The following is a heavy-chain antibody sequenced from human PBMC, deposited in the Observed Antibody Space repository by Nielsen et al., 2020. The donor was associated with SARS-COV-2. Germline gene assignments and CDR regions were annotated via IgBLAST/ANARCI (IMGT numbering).Heavy chain of an antibody. CDR3: ARVMCSSTSCYTDYYYGMDV. J-gene: IGHJ6*02. Sequence: ASAKVSCKASGYTFTSYGISWVRQAPGQGLEWMGWISAYNGNTNYAQKLQGRVTMTTDTSTSTAYMELRSLRSDDTAVYYRARVMCSSTSCYTDYYYGMDVWGQGTTVTVSS. V-gene: IGHV1-18*01. CDR2: ISAYNGNT. CDR1: GYTFTSYG. D-gene: IGHD2-2*02.